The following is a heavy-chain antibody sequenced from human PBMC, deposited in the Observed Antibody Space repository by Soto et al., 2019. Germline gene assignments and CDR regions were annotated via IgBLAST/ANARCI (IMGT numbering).Heavy chain of an antibody. V-gene: IGHV4-34*01. Sequence: PSLTCAVYGGSFSGYYWSWIRQPPGKGLEWIGEINHSGSTNYNPSLKSRVTISVDTSKNQFSLKLSSVTAADTAVYYCARGGDGKGSRYYYYGLDVWGQGTTVTVSS. J-gene: IGHJ6*02. D-gene: IGHD3-16*01. CDR1: GGSFSGYY. CDR2: INHSGST. CDR3: ARGGDGKGSRYYYYGLDV.